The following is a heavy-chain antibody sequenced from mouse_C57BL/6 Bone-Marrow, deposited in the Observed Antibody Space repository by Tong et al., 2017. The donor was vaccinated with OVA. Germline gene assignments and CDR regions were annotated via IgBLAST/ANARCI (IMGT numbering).Heavy chain of an antibody. Sequence: VQLQESGPGLVQPSQSLSITCTVSGFSLTSYGVHWVRQSPGKGLEWLGVIWRGGSTDYNAAFMSRLSITKDNSKSQVFLKLNRLQTDDTATYYCAKPTTTVVALDYWGQGTTLTVSS. D-gene: IGHD1-1*01. V-gene: IGHV2-5*01. J-gene: IGHJ2*01. CDR3: AKPTTTVVALDY. CDR1: GFSLTSYG. CDR2: IWRGGST.